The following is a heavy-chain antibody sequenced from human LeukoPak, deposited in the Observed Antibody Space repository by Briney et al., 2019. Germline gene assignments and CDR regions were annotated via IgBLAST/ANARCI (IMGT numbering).Heavy chain of an antibody. CDR3: ARYEYSSGWYAFDY. Sequence: SGTLSLTCTVSGGSISSYYWSWIRQPPGKGLEWIGYIYYSGSTNYNPSLKSRVTISVDTSKNQFSLKLSSVTAADTAVYYCARYEYSSGWYAFDYWGQGTLVTVSS. CDR2: IYYSGST. J-gene: IGHJ4*02. D-gene: IGHD6-19*01. V-gene: IGHV4-59*01. CDR1: GGSISSYY.